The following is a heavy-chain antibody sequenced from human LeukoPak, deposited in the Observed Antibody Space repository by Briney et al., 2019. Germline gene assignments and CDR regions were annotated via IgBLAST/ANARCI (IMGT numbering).Heavy chain of an antibody. D-gene: IGHD6-6*01. J-gene: IGHJ4*02. V-gene: IGHV3-23*01. CDR2: ISGSGGST. CDR1: GFTFSGYA. Sequence: GGSLRLSCAASGFTFSGYAMSWVRQAPGKGLEWVSAISGSGGSTYYADSVKGRFTLSRDNSKNTLYLQMNSLRAEDTAVYYCAKGGYSSSSGLAYWGQGTLVTVSS. CDR3: AKGGYSSSSGLAY.